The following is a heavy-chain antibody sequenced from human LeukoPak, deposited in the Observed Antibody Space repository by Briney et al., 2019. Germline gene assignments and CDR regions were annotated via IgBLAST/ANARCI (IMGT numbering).Heavy chain of an antibody. CDR1: GYSISSGYY. Sequence: SETLSLTCTVSGYSISSGYYWGWIRQPPGKGLEWIGSIYHSGSTYYNPSLKSRVTISVDTSKNQFSLKLSSVTAADTAVYYCARVSGDWGQGTLVTVSS. V-gene: IGHV4-38-2*02. CDR2: IYHSGST. J-gene: IGHJ4*02. CDR3: ARVSGD.